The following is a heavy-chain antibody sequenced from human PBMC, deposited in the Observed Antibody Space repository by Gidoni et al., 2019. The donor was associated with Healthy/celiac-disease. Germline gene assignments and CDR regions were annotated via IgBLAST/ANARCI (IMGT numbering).Heavy chain of an antibody. CDR2: IRGSGGST. CDR1: GFTFSSYA. V-gene: IGHV3-23*01. Sequence: EVQLLESGGGLVQPGGSLSLSCPASGFTFSSYAMSWVRQAPGKGLGWVSAIRGSGGSTYYADSVKGRFTISRDNSKNTLYLQMNSLRAEDTAVYYCAKVEGWHPWGQGTLVTVSS. D-gene: IGHD6-19*01. J-gene: IGHJ5*02. CDR3: AKVEGWHP.